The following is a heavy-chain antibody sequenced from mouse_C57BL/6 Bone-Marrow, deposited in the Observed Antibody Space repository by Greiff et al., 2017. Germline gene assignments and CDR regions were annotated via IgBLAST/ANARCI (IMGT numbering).Heavy chain of an antibody. Sequence: QVQLQQSGAELVRPGASVTLSCKASGYTFTDYEMHWVKQTPVHGLEWIGAIDPETGGTAYNQKFKGKAILTADKSSSTAYMELRSLTSEDSAVXYCTRGHWDDGDYWGQGTTLTVSS. J-gene: IGHJ2*01. D-gene: IGHD4-1*01. CDR1: GYTFTDYE. V-gene: IGHV1-15*01. CDR2: IDPETGGT. CDR3: TRGHWDDGDY.